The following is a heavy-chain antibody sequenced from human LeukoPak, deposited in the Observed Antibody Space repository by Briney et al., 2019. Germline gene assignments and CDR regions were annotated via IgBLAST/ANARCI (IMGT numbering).Heavy chain of an antibody. Sequence: ASVKVSCKASGYTFTSYGFNWVRQAPGQGLEWMGWIIAYNGNTNYAQKLQGRVTMTTDTSTSTAYMELRSLRSDDTAVYYCARDQLAYSGYDTLFDYWGQGTLVTVSS. J-gene: IGHJ4*02. CDR1: GYTFTSYG. D-gene: IGHD5-12*01. V-gene: IGHV1-18*01. CDR2: IIAYNGNT. CDR3: ARDQLAYSGYDTLFDY.